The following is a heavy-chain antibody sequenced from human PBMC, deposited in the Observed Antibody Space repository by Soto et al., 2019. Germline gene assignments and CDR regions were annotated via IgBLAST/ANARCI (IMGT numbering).Heavy chain of an antibody. D-gene: IGHD1-26*01. V-gene: IGHV3-74*01. CDR3: AKITEGATTWSYYFDY. CDR2: IYNDGTYS. CDR1: GFIFKMYW. Sequence: PGGSLRLSCAASGFIFKMYWMHWVRQSPGKGLVWISRIYNDGTYSDYADSVRGRFTISRDNSKNTLYLQMNSLRAEDTAVYYCAKITEGATTWSYYFDYWGQGTLVTVSS. J-gene: IGHJ4*02.